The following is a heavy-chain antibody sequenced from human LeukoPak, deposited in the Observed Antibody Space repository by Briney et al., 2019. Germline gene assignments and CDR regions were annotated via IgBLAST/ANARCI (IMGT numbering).Heavy chain of an antibody. V-gene: IGHV4-61*02. CDR3: AREGKGYYYYMDV. J-gene: IGHJ6*03. CDR2: IYTSGST. Sequence: SQTLSLTCTVSGGSISSGSYYWSWIRQPAGKGLEWIGRIYTSGSTIYNPSLKSRVTISVGTSKNQFSLKLSSVTAADTAVYYCAREGKGYYYYMDVWGKGTTVTVSS. CDR1: GGSISSGSYY. D-gene: IGHD4-23*01.